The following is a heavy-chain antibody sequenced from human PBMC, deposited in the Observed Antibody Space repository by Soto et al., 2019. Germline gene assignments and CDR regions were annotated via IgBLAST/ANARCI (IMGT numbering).Heavy chain of an antibody. J-gene: IGHJ6*02. Sequence: GGSLRLSCAASGFTFSSYWMHWVRQAPGKGLVWVSRINSDGSSTSYADSVKGRFTISRDNTKNTLYLQMNSLRAEDTAVYYCAREYYDILTGYYPYYHHYGIDVSGQRTTDTVSS. CDR2: INSDGSST. CDR3: AREYYDILTGYYPYYHHYGIDV. D-gene: IGHD3-9*01. V-gene: IGHV3-74*01. CDR1: GFTFSSYW.